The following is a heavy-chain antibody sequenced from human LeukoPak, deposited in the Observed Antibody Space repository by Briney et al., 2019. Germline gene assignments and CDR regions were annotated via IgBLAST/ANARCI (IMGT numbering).Heavy chain of an antibody. CDR3: AKSGTYCSGGSCSIDY. V-gene: IGHV3-30*02. CDR2: IRTDGSNK. Sequence: GGSLRLSCAASGFTFSSYAMHWVRQAPGKGLDWVTFIRTDGSNKYYADSVKGRFTISRDNSKNTLYLQMNSLRAEDTAVYYCAKSGTYCSGGSCSIDYWGQGTLVTVSS. CDR1: GFTFSSYA. D-gene: IGHD2-15*01. J-gene: IGHJ4*02.